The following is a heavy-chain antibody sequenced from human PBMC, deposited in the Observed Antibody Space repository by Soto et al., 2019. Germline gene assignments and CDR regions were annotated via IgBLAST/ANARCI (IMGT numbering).Heavy chain of an antibody. D-gene: IGHD1-1*01. CDR3: ARDQLEGNWFDP. J-gene: IGHJ5*02. CDR2: IYHSGST. V-gene: IGHV4-30-2*01. Sequence: PSETLSLICSVSGGSISSSGYSCNWIRQPPGKGLEWIGYIYHSGSTLYNPSLKSRVTISVDKSKNQFSLKLNSVTAADTAVYYCARDQLEGNWFDPWGQGTLVTVS. CDR1: GGSISSSGYS.